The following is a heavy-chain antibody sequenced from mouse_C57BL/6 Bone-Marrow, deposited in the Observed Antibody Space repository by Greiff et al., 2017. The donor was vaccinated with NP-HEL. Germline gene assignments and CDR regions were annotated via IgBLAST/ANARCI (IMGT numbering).Heavy chain of an antibody. J-gene: IGHJ2*01. D-gene: IGHD3-3*01. V-gene: IGHV1-76*01. CDR3: ARYPRD. Sequence: QVQLKQSGAELVRPGASVKLSCKASGYTFPDYYINWVKQRPGQGLEWIARIYPGSGNTYYNEKFKGKATLTAEKSSSTAYMQLSSLTSEDSAVYFCARYPRDWGQGTTLTVSS. CDR2: IYPGSGNT. CDR1: GYTFPDYY.